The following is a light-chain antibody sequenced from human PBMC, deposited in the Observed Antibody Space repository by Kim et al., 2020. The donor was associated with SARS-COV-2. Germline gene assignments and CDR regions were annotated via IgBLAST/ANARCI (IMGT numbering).Light chain of an antibody. CDR3: QSADSSGAYVV. CDR2: KDS. J-gene: IGLJ2*01. V-gene: IGLV3-25*03. Sequence: SYELTQPPSLLVSPGQTARITCSGDALPKQYAYWYQQKPGQAPVLVIYKDSERPSGIPERFSGSSSGTTVTLTISGVQAEDEADYYCQSADSSGAYVVFGGGTQLTVL. CDR1: ALPKQY.